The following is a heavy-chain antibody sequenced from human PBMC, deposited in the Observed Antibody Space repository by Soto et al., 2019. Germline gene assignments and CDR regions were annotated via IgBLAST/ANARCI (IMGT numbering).Heavy chain of an antibody. CDR1: GGSFSVYY. V-gene: IGHV4-34*01. CDR2: INHSGST. J-gene: IGHJ5*02. CDR3: ARGEGRAAAGSDWFDP. D-gene: IGHD6-13*01. Sequence: SETLSLTCAVYGGSFSVYYWSWIRQPPGKGLEWIGEINHSGSTNYNPSLKSRVTISVDTSKNQFSLKLSSVTAADTAVYYCARGEGRAAAGSDWFDPWGQGTLVTVSS.